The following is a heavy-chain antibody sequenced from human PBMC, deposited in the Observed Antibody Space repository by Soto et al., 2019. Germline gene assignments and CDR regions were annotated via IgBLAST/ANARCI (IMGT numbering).Heavy chain of an antibody. J-gene: IGHJ6*02. CDR3: ARDLLLSYYYYGMDV. V-gene: IGHV3-21*01. CDR1: GFTFSSYS. Sequence: GGSLRLSCAAYGFTFSSYSMNWVRQAPGKGLEWVSSISSSSSYIYYADSVKGRFTISRDNAKNSLYLQMNSLRAEDTAVYYCARDLLLSYYYYGMDVWGQGTTVTVSS. D-gene: IGHD2-21*02. CDR2: ISSSSSYI.